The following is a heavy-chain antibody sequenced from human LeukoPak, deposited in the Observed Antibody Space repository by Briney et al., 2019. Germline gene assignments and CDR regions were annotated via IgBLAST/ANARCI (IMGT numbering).Heavy chain of an antibody. V-gene: IGHV4-30-2*01. CDR1: GGSISSGGYY. Sequence: SETLSLTCTVSGGSISSGGYYWSWIRQPPGKGLEWIGYIYHSGSTYYNPSLKSRVTISVDTSKNQFSLKLSSVTAADTAVYYCAREAGVLRLLEWPSFDPWGQGTLVTVSS. CDR3: AREAGVLRLLEWPSFDP. D-gene: IGHD3-3*01. CDR2: IYHSGST. J-gene: IGHJ5*02.